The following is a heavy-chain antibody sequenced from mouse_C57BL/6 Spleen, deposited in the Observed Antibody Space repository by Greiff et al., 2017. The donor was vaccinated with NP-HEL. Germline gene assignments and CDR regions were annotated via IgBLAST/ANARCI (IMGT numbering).Heavy chain of an antibody. CDR1: GFTFSSYA. CDR2: ISDGGSYT. J-gene: IGHJ1*03. D-gene: IGHD1-1*01. Sequence: EVQLVESGGGLVKPGGSLKLSCAASGFTFSSYAMSWVRQTPEKRLEWVATISDGGSYTYYPDNVKGRFTISRDNAKNNLYLQMSHLKSEDTAMYYCARDRHYYGSSRYFDVWGTGTTVTVSS. V-gene: IGHV5-4*01. CDR3: ARDRHYYGSSRYFDV.